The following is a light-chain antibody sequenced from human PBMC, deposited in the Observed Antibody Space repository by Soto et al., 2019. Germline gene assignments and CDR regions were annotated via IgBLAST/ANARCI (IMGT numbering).Light chain of an antibody. J-gene: IGLJ1*01. Sequence: QSALTQPRSVSGSPGQSVTISCTGTSGDVGGYNFVSWYQHHPGKAPKLIIYDVYKRPSGVPDRFSASKSGNTASLTISGLQAEDEADYYCCSYAGTYRYVFGHGTKLT. V-gene: IGLV2-11*01. CDR1: SGDVGGYNF. CDR3: CSYAGTYRYV. CDR2: DVY.